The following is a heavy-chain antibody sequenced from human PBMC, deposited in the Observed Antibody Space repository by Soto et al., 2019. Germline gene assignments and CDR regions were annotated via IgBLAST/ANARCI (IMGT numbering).Heavy chain of an antibody. CDR3: AREETAWPLAYGLDV. J-gene: IGHJ6*02. Sequence: PGGSLRRSCVASGFTFGTYIMHWVRQAPGKGLEWVPSITRGGETYYAESVKGRLTISRDYAKNSVSLQMNSLRVEDTAVYYCAREETAWPLAYGLDVWGQGTTVTVAS. V-gene: IGHV3-21*01. CDR2: ITRGGET. D-gene: IGHD2-21*02. CDR1: GFTFGTYI.